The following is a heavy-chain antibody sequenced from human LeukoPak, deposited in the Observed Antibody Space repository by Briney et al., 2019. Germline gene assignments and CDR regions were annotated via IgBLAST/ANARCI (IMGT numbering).Heavy chain of an antibody. CDR1: GFTFSSYW. Sequence: GGSLRLSCAASGFTFSSYWMHWVRQAPGKGLVWVSRINSDGTIIGYADSVKGRFTISRDNAKNTLYLQMNSLRADDTAVYYCARSMYCGGDCYYYFDHWGQGTLVTVAS. J-gene: IGHJ4*02. CDR2: INSDGTII. D-gene: IGHD2-21*02. CDR3: ARSMYCGGDCYYYFDH. V-gene: IGHV3-74*01.